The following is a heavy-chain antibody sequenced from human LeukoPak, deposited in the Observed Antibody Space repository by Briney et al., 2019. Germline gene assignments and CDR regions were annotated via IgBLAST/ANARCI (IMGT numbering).Heavy chain of an antibody. CDR3: ARGPNRYGSGSYYGY. CDR1: GGSISSYY. D-gene: IGHD3-10*01. Sequence: SETLSLTCTVSGGSISSYYWSWIRQPPGKGLEWIGYIYYSGSTNYNPSLKSRVTISVDTSKSQFSLKLSSVTAADTAVYYCARGPNRYGSGSYYGYWGQGTLVTVSS. V-gene: IGHV4-59*01. J-gene: IGHJ4*02. CDR2: IYYSGST.